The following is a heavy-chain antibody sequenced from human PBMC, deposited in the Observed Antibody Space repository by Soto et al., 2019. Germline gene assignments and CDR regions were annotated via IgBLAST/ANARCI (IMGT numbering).Heavy chain of an antibody. V-gene: IGHV1-18*01. J-gene: IGHJ5*02. Sequence: QVQLVQSATEVKKPGASVKVSCKSSGYAFSTYGISWVRQAPGQGLEWMAWISAYNGDSNYAQHLQDRVTLTTDTSTSTAYMELRSLRSDDTAVYFCAGSSGTSYIGFDPWGQGTLVIVSP. D-gene: IGHD1-26*01. CDR3: AGSSGTSYIGFDP. CDR2: ISAYNGDS. CDR1: GYAFSTYG.